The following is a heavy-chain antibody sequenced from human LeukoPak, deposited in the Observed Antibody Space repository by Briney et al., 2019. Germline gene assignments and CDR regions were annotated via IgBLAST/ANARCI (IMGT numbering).Heavy chain of an antibody. CDR1: GFTFSSYA. CDR2: ISYDGSNK. J-gene: IGHJ3*02. D-gene: IGHD5-24*01. CDR3: ARLRWPGAFDI. V-gene: IGHV3-30*04. Sequence: GGSLRLSCAASGFTFSSYAMHWVRQAPGKGLEWVAVISYDGSNKYYADSVKGRFTISRDNSKNTLYLQMNSLRAEDTAVYYCARLRWPGAFDIWGQGTMVTVSS.